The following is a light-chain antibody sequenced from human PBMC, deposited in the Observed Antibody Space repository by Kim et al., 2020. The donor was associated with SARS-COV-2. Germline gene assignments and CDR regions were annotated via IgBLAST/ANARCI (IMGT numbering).Light chain of an antibody. V-gene: IGKV2-30*02. CDR3: MQASHWPLT. J-gene: IGKJ4*01. CDR1: QRLVHGDGNTY. Sequence: PAAISYRSSQRLVHGDGNTYLDWFLQRPGQSPRRLIYKVSNRDSGDPDRFSGSGSVSDFTLRISRVEAEDVGVYYCMQASHWPLTFGGGTKVDIK. CDR2: KVS.